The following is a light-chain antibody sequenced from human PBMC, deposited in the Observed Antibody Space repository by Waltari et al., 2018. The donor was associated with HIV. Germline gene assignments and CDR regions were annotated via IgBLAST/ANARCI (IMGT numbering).Light chain of an antibody. CDR3: QQYNSYLYT. V-gene: IGKV1-5*03. CDR2: KAS. Sequence: DIQMTQSPSTLSASVGDRVTITCRASQTLGSWLAWYQQKPGKAPNLLIYKASSLESGVPSRFSGSGSGTEFTLTISSLQPDDFATYYCQQYNSYLYTCGQGTKLEIK. J-gene: IGKJ2*01. CDR1: QTLGSW.